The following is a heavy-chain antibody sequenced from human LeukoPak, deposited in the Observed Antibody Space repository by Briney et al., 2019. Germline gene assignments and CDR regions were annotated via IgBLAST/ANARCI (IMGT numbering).Heavy chain of an antibody. V-gene: IGHV3-7*03. Sequence: GGSLRLSCAASGFTFSSLWMSWVRQAPGKGLKWVANIKQDGSEKYYVDSVKGRFTISRDNAQNSLYLQMNSLRAEDTAIYYCATSTAAAGTDWGQGTLVTVSS. D-gene: IGHD6-13*01. J-gene: IGHJ4*02. CDR3: ATSTAAAGTD. CDR1: GFTFSSLW. CDR2: IKQDGSEK.